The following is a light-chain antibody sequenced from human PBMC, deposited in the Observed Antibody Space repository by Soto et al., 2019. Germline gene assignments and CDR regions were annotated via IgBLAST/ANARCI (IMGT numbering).Light chain of an antibody. CDR1: QSISNW. CDR2: DAS. V-gene: IGKV1-5*01. Sequence: DIQMTQSPSTLSASVGDRVTITCRASQSISNWLAWYQQKPGKAPNLLIYDASSLDSGVPSRFSGSGSGTEFTLTINSLQPDDFATYYCQQYNDFSTFGQGTKLEIK. J-gene: IGKJ2*01. CDR3: QQYNDFST.